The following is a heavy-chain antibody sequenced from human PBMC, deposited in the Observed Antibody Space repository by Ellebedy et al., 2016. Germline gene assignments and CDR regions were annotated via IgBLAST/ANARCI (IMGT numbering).Heavy chain of an antibody. J-gene: IGHJ4*02. D-gene: IGHD3-22*01. V-gene: IGHV3-11*06. Sequence: GGSLRLSCAASGFTFSDYYMTWIRQAPGKGLEWVSYISSTSSYTNYADSVKGRFTISRDNAKNSLYLQMNSLRAEDAAVYYCAKLPTHYDSSGYPYYFDFWGQGTLVTVSS. CDR2: ISSTSSYT. CDR1: GFTFSDYY. CDR3: AKLPTHYDSSGYPYYFDF.